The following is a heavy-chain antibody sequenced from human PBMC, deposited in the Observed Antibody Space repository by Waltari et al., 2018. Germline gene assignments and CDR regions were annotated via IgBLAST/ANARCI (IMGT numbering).Heavy chain of an antibody. V-gene: IGHV3-48*03. Sequence: EVQLVESGGGLVQPGGSLRLSCAASGFTFSSYEMNWVRQAPGKGLEWVSYISSSGSTIYYADSVKGRFTISRDNAKNSLYLQMNSLRAEDTAVYYCARQGIAARGHDYWGQGTLVTVSS. CDR1: GFTFSSYE. J-gene: IGHJ4*02. CDR2: ISSSGSTI. CDR3: ARQGIAARGHDY. D-gene: IGHD6-25*01.